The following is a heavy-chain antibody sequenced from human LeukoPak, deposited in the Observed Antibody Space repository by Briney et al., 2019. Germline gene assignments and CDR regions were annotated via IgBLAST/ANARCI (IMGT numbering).Heavy chain of an antibody. CDR3: AKDYSKTSYYGSGTYYRPNWFDP. V-gene: IGHV3-23*01. CDR2: VSPPGGGT. CDR1: RFTFSSYS. D-gene: IGHD3-10*01. Sequence: GGSLRLSCAASRFTFSSYSLNWVRQAPGKGLEWLSGVSPPGGGTYYADSVKGRFTISRDNSKNTLYLQMNSLRPDDTAVYYCAKDYSKTSYYGSGTYYRPNWFDPWGQGTLVTVSS. J-gene: IGHJ5*02.